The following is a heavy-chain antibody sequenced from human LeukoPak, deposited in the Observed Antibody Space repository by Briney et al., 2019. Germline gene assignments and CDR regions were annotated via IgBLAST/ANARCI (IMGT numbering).Heavy chain of an antibody. Sequence: KPSETLSLTCTVSGGSISSYYWSWIRQPPGKGLEWIGYIYYSGSTYYNPSLKSRVTISVDTSKNQFSLKLSSVTAADTAVYYCARGGGRDIVVVPAAISRHYYFDYWGQGTLVTVSS. CDR2: IYYSGST. V-gene: IGHV4-30-4*08. J-gene: IGHJ4*02. D-gene: IGHD2-2*02. CDR1: GGSISSYY. CDR3: ARGGGRDIVVVPAAISRHYYFDY.